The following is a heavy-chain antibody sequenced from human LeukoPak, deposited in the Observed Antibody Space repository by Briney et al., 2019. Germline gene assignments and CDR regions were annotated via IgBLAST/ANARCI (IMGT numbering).Heavy chain of an antibody. D-gene: IGHD2-2*03. CDR2: FYYSGST. J-gene: IGHJ6*04. CDR3: SRGPPGYCSSSTTCKGRDTYV. Sequence: PSETLSLTCGVSGGNISNYCRSWIRQPPGEGLEWISYFYYSGSTNYNPSLNPSLKSRVTISVDTSQNQYSLRLSSVTAADTALYYCSRGPPGYCSSSTTCKGRDTYVLGKGTTVTVSS. CDR1: GGNISNYC. V-gene: IGHV4-59*01.